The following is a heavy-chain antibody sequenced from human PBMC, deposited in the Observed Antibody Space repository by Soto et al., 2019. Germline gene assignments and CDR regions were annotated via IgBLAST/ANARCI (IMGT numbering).Heavy chain of an antibody. CDR2: TSGSGGST. CDR3: AKNLSIGYHSVMDV. CDR1: GGRCRGYA. V-gene: IGHV3-23*01. J-gene: IGHJ6*02. Sequence: RLSWTAAGGRCRGYARSWVSKEQGKGLEWVSVTSGSGGSTYYADSVKGRFTISRDNSKNTLYLEMNSLRAEDTAVYYCAKNLSIGYHSVMDVWGQGTTVPVS. D-gene: IGHD2-15*01.